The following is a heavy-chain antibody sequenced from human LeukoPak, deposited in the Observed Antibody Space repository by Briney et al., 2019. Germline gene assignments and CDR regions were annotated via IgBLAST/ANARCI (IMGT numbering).Heavy chain of an antibody. CDR3: ARCLGVTITQYGMDV. CDR2: TNTSGST. J-gene: IGHJ6*02. CDR1: GGSISSGCYY. V-gene: IGHV4-61*02. Sequence: SETLSLTCTVSGGSISSGCYYWSWIRHPAGKGLEGIGRTNTSGSTNYNPSPKSRVTISVDTSKNQFSLKLSSVTAADTAVYYCARCLGVTITQYGMDVWGQGTTVTVSS. D-gene: IGHD5-12*01.